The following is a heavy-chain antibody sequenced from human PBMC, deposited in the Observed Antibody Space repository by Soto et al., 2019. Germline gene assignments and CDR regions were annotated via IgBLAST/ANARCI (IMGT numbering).Heavy chain of an antibody. V-gene: IGHV1-69*13. CDR2: IIPIFGTA. J-gene: IGHJ6*02. Sequence: GASVKVSCKASGGTFSSYAISWVLQAPGQGLEWMGGIIPIFGTANYAQKFQGRVTITADESTSTAYMELSSLRSEDTAVYYCARDSLHSSGRYSRGNYYYYYGMDVWGQGTTVTVSS. CDR3: ARDSLHSSGRYSRGNYYYYYGMDV. CDR1: GGTFSSYA. D-gene: IGHD6-19*01.